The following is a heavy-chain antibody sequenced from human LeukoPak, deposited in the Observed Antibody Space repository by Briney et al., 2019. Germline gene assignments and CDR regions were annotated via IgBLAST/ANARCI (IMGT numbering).Heavy chain of an antibody. D-gene: IGHD4-23*01. CDR2: INPNSGGT. J-gene: IGHJ3*02. CDR1: GYTFTAYY. Sequence: ASVKVSCKASGYTFTAYYIHWVGQAPGQGLEWMGWINPNSGGTNYALKFRGRVTMTRDTSISTASMELSRLISDDTAVYYCARPQDHGGNVENFNIWGQGTMVTVSS. CDR3: ARPQDHGGNVENFNI. V-gene: IGHV1-2*02.